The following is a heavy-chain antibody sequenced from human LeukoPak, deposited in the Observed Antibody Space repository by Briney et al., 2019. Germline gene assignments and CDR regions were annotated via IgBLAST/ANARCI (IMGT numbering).Heavy chain of an antibody. J-gene: IGHJ4*02. CDR2: IYTSGST. Sequence: PSETLSLTCAVYGGSFSSYYWSWIRQPAGKGLEWIGRIYTSGSTNYNPSLKSRVTMSVDTSKNQFSLKLSSVTAADTAVYYCARGPDSSSFDYWGQGTLVTVSS. D-gene: IGHD6-13*01. CDR1: GGSFSSYY. V-gene: IGHV4-59*10. CDR3: ARGPDSSSFDY.